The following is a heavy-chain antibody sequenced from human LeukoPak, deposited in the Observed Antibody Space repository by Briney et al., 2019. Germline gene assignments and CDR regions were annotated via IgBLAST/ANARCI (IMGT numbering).Heavy chain of an antibody. J-gene: IGHJ4*02. V-gene: IGHV4-59*08. CDR3: ARMVRGVIGY. CDR1: GGSISSYY. CDR2: IYYSGST. D-gene: IGHD3-10*01. Sequence: SETLSLTCTVSGGSISSYYWSWIRQPPGKGLEWIGYIYYSGSTNYNPSLKGRVTISVDTSKNQFSLRLSSVTAADTAVYYCARMVRGVIGYWGQGTLVTVSS.